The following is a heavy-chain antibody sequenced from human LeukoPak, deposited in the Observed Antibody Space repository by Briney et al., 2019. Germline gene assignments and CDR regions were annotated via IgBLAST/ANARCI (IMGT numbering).Heavy chain of an antibody. CDR3: ARVGYYHYYYYYMDV. CDR2: IYYSGST. V-gene: IGHV4-59*12. J-gene: IGHJ6*03. CDR1: GASISGDY. Sequence: SETLSLTCTVSGASISGDYWSWIRQPPGKGLEWIGFIYYSGSTYYNPSLKSRVTISVDTSKNQFSLKLSSVTAADTAVYYCARVGYYHYYYYYMDVWGKGTTVTISS. D-gene: IGHD1-26*01.